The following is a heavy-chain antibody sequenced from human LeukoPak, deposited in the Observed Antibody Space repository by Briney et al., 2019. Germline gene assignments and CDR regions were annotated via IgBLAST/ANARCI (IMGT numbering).Heavy chain of an antibody. CDR1: GFTFSTYS. CDR2: ISSGSSYI. Sequence: GSLRLSCAASGFTFSTYSMNWVRQAPGKGLEWVSAISSGSSYIHYAESVKGRFTISRDNAKNSLYLQMSSLRAEDTAVYYCARDPRRFLEWLSANWFDPWGQGTLVTVSS. CDR3: ARDPRRFLEWLSANWFDP. J-gene: IGHJ5*02. D-gene: IGHD3-3*01. V-gene: IGHV3-21*01.